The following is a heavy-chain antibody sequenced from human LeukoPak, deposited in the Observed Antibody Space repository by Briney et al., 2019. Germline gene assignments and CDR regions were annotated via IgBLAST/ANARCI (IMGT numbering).Heavy chain of an antibody. V-gene: IGHV1-69*13. CDR2: IIPIFGTA. D-gene: IGHD2-21*02. J-gene: IGHJ5*02. Sequence: SVKVSCKASGGTFSSYAISWVRQAPGQGREWGGGIIPIFGTANYAQKFQGRVTITADESTSTAYMELSSLRSQDTAVYYCASGNCGGDCYSSTWFDPWGQGTLVPVSS. CDR3: ASGNCGGDCYSSTWFDP. CDR1: GGTFSSYA.